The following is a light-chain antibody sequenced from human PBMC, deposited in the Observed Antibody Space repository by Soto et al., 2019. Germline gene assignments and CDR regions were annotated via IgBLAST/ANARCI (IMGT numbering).Light chain of an antibody. CDR3: QQYENLPIT. J-gene: IGKJ5*01. CDR1: QSLSGN. CDR2: RAS. Sequence: EIVMTQSPATLAVSPGDTATLSCRASQSLSGNLAWYQQKPGQAPRLLIFRASTRATGVPARFSGRGSGTDFTLTISGLQSEDFATYFCQQYENLPITFGQGARLEI. V-gene: IGKV3-15*01.